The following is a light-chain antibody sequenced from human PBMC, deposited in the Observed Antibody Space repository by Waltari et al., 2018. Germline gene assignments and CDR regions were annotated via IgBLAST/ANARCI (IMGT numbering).Light chain of an antibody. V-gene: IGKV3-20*01. Sequence: EVVLTKSPGTLSLSPGQGATLSCRASQSISHYLAWYQQKPGQAPRLLIDHATSRATGIPDRFSGSGSETDFSLTISILEPEDFAVYYCQHYVNLPATFGQGTKVEIK. CDR3: QHYVNLPAT. CDR1: QSISHY. J-gene: IGKJ1*01. CDR2: HAT.